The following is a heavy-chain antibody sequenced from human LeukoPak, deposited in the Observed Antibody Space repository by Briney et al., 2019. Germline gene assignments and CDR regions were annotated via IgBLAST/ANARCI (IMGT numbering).Heavy chain of an antibody. Sequence: PSETLSLTCTVSGGSISSYYWSWIRQPPGKGLEWIGYIHYSGSTNYYPSLKSRVTISVDTSKNQFSLKLSSVTAADTAVYYCARDGCSSTSCSHYYYYYMDVWGKGTTVTVSS. CDR1: GGSISSYY. J-gene: IGHJ6*03. D-gene: IGHD2-2*01. V-gene: IGHV4-59*01. CDR3: ARDGCSSTSCSHYYYYYMDV. CDR2: IHYSGST.